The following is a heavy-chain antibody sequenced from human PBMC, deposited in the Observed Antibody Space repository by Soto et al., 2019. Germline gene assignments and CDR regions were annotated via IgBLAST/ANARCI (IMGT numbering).Heavy chain of an antibody. V-gene: IGHV3-9*01. CDR1: GFTFDYYA. D-gene: IGHD2-2*01. CDR2: ISWNSGSI. J-gene: IGHJ6*02. CDR3: AKDICSRTSCPPVVYYYGMDV. Sequence: GGSLRLSCAASGFTFDYYAMHWVRQAPGKGLEWVSGISWNSGSIGYADSVKGRFTISRDNAKNSLYLQMNSLRAEDTALYYCAKDICSRTSCPPVVYYYGMDVWGQGTTVTVSS.